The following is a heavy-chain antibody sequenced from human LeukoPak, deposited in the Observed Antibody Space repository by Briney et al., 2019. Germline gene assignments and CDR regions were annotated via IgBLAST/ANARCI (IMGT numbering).Heavy chain of an antibody. D-gene: IGHD5-18*01. CDR3: VKEPRGYSFSFDI. CDR1: GFTYSTCA. J-gene: IGHJ3*02. CDR2: ISGSGSKT. Sequence: GGSLRLSCAASGFTYSTCAINWVRHAPGKGLEWVSAISGSGSKTFYADSVKGRFTISRDNPKNTLYLQMNSLRPEDTAVYYCVKEPRGYSFSFDIWGQGTMVTVPS. V-gene: IGHV3-23*01.